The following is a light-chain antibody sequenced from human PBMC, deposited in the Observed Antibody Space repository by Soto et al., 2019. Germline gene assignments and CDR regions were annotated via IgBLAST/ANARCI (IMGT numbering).Light chain of an antibody. J-gene: IGKJ5*01. CDR3: QQRSNWPSRIT. Sequence: EIVLTQSPATLSLSPGERATLSCRASQSVSSNLAWYQQKPGQAPRLLIYDASNRATGIPARFSGSGSGTDFTLTISSLEPEDFAVYYCQQRSNWPSRITFGQGTRLEIK. CDR2: DAS. CDR1: QSVSSN. V-gene: IGKV3-11*01.